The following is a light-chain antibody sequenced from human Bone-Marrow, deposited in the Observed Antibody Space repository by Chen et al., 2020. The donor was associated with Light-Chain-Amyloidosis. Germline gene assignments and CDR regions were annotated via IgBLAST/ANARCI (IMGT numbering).Light chain of an antibody. V-gene: IGLV3-25*03. CDR2: RDT. J-gene: IGLJ2*01. CDR3: QSADSSGTYEVI. Sequence: SYDLTQPPSVSASPGQTARITCSGDDLPTKYAYWYQQKPGQAPVLVIHRDTERPSGISERFSGSSSGTTATLTSSGVQAEDEADYHCQSADSSGTYEVIFGGGTKLTVL. CDR1: DLPTKY.